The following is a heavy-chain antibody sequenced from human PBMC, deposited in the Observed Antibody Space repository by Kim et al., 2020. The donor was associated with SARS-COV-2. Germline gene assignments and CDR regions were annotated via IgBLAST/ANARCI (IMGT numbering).Heavy chain of an antibody. J-gene: IGHJ5*02. CDR1: GGSISSGGYY. D-gene: IGHD2-2*02. Sequence: SETLSLTCTVSGGSISSGGYYWSWIRQHPGKGLEWIGYIYYSGSTYYNPSLKSRVTISVDTSKNQFSMKLSSVTAADTAVYYCARVRRLGQPAALPKTGWFDPWGQGTLVTVSS. CDR3: ARVRRLGQPAALPKTGWFDP. V-gene: IGHV4-31*03. CDR2: IYYSGST.